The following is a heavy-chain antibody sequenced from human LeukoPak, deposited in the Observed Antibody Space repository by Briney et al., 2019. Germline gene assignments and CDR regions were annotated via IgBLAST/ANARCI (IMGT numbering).Heavy chain of an antibody. CDR2: IFPIDSET. CDR3: TRGCSGGSCSRDAMDV. D-gene: IGHD2-15*01. V-gene: IGHV5-51*01. CDR1: GYSFSSDW. J-gene: IGHJ6*02. Sequence: GESLKISCKASGYSFSSDWIAWVRQMPGRGLEWMGIIFPIDSETTYSPSFQGQVTISADKSISAAYLQWSSLKASDTAMYYCTRGCSGGSCSRDAMDVWGQGTMVTVSS.